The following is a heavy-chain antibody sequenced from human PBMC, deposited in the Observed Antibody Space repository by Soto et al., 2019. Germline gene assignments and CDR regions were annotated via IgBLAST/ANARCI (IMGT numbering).Heavy chain of an antibody. CDR1: GFPFSSYS. CDR2: ISSSSSTI. J-gene: IGHJ4*02. CDR3: ASGRYASSSSEFDY. Sequence: GGSLRLSCAASGFPFSSYSMNWVRQAPGKGLEWVSFISSSSSTIYYADSVKGRLTVPRDNAGNSLYLQMNSLRAEDTAVYYCASGRYASSSSEFDYWGQGALVTVSS. V-gene: IGHV3-48*01. D-gene: IGHD3-16*01.